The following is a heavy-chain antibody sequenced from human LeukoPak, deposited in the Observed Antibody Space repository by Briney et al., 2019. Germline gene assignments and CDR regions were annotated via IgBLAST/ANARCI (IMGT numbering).Heavy chain of an antibody. D-gene: IGHD6-13*01. CDR3: ARYSSSWYKGVHAFDI. CDR2: IYHSGST. J-gene: IGHJ3*02. Sequence: SETLSLTCAVSGGSISSGGHSWSWIRQPPGKGLEWIGYIYHSGSTYYNPSLKSRVTISVDRSKNQFSLKLSSVTAADTAVYYCARYSSSWYKGVHAFDIWGQGTMVTVSS. CDR1: GGSISSGGHS. V-gene: IGHV4-30-2*01.